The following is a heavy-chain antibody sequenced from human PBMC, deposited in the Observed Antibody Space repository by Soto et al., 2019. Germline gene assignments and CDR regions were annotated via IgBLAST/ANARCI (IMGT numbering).Heavy chain of an antibody. CDR1: GGSISSYY. CDR2: IYYSGST. J-gene: IGHJ4*02. Sequence: QVQLQESGPGLVKPSETLSLTCTVSGGSISSYYWSWIRQPPGKGLEWIGYIYYSGSTNYNPSLKSRVTLSVDTSKNQFSLKLSSVTAADTAVYYCARVPGFGSGSYQVDYWGQGTLVTVSS. D-gene: IGHD3-10*01. CDR3: ARVPGFGSGSYQVDY. V-gene: IGHV4-59*08.